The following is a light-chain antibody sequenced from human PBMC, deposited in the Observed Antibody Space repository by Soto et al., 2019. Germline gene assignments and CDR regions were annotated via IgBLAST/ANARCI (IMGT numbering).Light chain of an antibody. CDR3: QQYNPYPLT. CDR2: DAS. Sequence: DIQMTQSPSTLSGSVGDRVTITCRASQGITNFLAWFQQKPGKSPKSLIYDASILQSGVPSKFSGSGSGTDFTPTISSLQPQAFPTSSCQQYNPYPLTFRQATRLEIK. V-gene: IGKV1-16*02. CDR1: QGITNF. J-gene: IGKJ5*01.